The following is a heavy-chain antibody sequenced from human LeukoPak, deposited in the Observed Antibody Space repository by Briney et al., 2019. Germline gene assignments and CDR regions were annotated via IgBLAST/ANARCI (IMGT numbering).Heavy chain of an antibody. J-gene: IGHJ4*02. D-gene: IGHD5-12*01. CDR2: ISDNGLRT. CDR3: ARERRGCSYGTLDI. V-gene: IGHV3-30*04. CDR1: GIDFNVYE. Sequence: GGSLRLSCVASGIDFNVYEMHWVRQSPGKGLEWVALISDNGLRTNYAESLKGRFTVSRDNSRNTMDLQMNNLRVEDTAVYFCARERRGCSYGTLDIWGQGTLVTVFS.